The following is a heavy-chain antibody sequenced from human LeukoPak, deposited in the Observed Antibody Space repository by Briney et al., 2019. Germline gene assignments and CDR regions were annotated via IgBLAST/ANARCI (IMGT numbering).Heavy chain of an antibody. CDR2: IHYSGST. V-gene: IGHV4-59*01. CDR3: AGNSSGYDGSWYFDL. D-gene: IGHD3-10*01. J-gene: IGHJ2*01. Sequence: PSETLSLTCTVSGGSISGFYWSWIRQAPGRGLEWIGYIHYSGSTNYSPSLNSRVTISVDTSKNQFSLKLSSVSAADTAVYYCAGNSSGYDGSWYFDLGGRGT. CDR1: GGSISGFY.